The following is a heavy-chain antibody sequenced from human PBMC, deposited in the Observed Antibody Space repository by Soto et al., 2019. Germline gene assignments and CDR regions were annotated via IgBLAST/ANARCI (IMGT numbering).Heavy chain of an antibody. J-gene: IGHJ4*02. CDR1: GYTFTSYA. CDR2: INAGNDDT. CDR3: ARLGPTYSWSDRTFDY. D-gene: IGHD1-1*01. V-gene: IGHV1-3*01. Sequence: QVQLVQSGAEVKKPGASVKVSCKASGYTFTSYAVHWVRQAPGQRLEGMGWINAGNDDTRYSQKFQGRVPITRATFASTAYMEWSSLRSENTAVYFCARLGPTYSWSDRTFDYWGQGTLVTASS.